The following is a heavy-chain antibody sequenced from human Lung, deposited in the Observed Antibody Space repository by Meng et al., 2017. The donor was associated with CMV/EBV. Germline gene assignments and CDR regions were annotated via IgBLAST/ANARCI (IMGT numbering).Heavy chain of an antibody. CDR1: GFSFSSYA. CDR3: AREGSYYDVPTSSYNVFGNYYYHMDV. V-gene: IGHV3-30-3*01. D-gene: IGHD3-9*01. J-gene: IGHJ6*02. Sequence: GESLKISCAASGFSFSSYAMHWVRQAPGKGLEWMAVISYDGSKKYYADSVKGRFTISRGNSKNTLYLQVNSLRTEDTAVYYCAREGSYYDVPTSSYNVFGNYYYHMDVWGHGTTVTVSS. CDR2: ISYDGSKK.